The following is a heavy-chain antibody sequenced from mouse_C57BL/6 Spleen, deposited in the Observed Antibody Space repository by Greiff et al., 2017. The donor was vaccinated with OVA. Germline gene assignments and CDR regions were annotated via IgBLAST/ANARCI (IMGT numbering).Heavy chain of an antibody. CDR1: GYTFTEYT. V-gene: IGHV1-62-2*01. D-gene: IGHD2-3*01. CDR3: ARHGSPSLYDGYSFAY. J-gene: IGHJ3*01. CDR2: FYPGSGSI. Sequence: VQRVESGAELVKPGASVKLSCKASGYTFTEYTIHWVKQRSGQGLEWIGWFYPGSGSIKYNEKFKDKATLTADKSSSTVYMELSRLTSEDSAVYFCARHGSPSLYDGYSFAYWGQGTLVTVSA.